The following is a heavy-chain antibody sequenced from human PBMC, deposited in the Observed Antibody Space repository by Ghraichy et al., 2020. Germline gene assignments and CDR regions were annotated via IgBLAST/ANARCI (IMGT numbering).Heavy chain of an antibody. V-gene: IGHV3-48*02. CDR1: GFTFSSYS. CDR2: ISSSSTTI. Sequence: GSLSLSCAASGFTFSSYSMNWVRQAPGKGLEWVSYISSSSTTIYYTDSVKGRFTISRDNAKNSLYLQMNSLRDEDTAVYYCARDYSSSWYTGMDVWGQGTTVTVSS. D-gene: IGHD6-13*01. J-gene: IGHJ6*02. CDR3: ARDYSSSWYTGMDV.